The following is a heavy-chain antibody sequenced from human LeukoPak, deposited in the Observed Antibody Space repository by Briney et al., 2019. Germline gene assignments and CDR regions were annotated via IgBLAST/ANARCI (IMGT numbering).Heavy chain of an antibody. CDR1: GGSISRYY. CDR3: ARVPIPVITIFGVVTARGYYYLDV. D-gene: IGHD3-3*01. CDR2: IYYSGST. Sequence: SETLSHTCTVSGGSISRYYWSWIRQPPGKGLEWIGDIYYSGSTNYNPSLKSRVTISVDTSKNQFSLKLSSVTAADTAVYYCARVPIPVITIFGVVTARGYYYLDVWGKGTTVTVSS. V-gene: IGHV4-59*01. J-gene: IGHJ6*03.